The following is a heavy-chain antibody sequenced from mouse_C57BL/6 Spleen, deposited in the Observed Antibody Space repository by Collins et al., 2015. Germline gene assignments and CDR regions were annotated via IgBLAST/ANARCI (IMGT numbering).Heavy chain of an antibody. J-gene: IGHJ3*01. CDR2: IRSKSNNYAT. CDR1: GFTFNTYA. CDR3: VRQLGLAY. V-gene: IGHV10-1*02. D-gene: IGHD3-1*01. Sequence: EVQLVESGGGLVQPKGSLKLSCAASGFTFNTYAMNWVRQAPGKGLEWVARIRSKSNNYATYYADSVKDRFTISRDDSQSMLYLQMNNLKTEDTAMYYCVRQLGLAYWGQGTLVTVSA.